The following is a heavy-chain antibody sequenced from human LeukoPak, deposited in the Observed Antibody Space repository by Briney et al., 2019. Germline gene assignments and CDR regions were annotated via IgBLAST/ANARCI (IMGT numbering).Heavy chain of an antibody. J-gene: IGHJ4*02. CDR3: ARRRRLGYFDY. CDR1: GGSISSSSYY. CDR2: IYYSGST. D-gene: IGHD3-16*01. V-gene: IGHV4-39*01. Sequence: SETLSLTCTVSGGSISSSSYYWGWIRQPPGKGPEWIGSIYYSGSTYYNPSLKSRVTISVDTSKNQFSLKLSSVTAADTAVYYCARRRRLGYFDYWGQGTLVTVSS.